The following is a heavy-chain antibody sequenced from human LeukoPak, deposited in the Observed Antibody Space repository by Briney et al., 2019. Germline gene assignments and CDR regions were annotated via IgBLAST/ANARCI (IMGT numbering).Heavy chain of an antibody. CDR3: ARVVGYCSSTSCYALGY. J-gene: IGHJ4*02. V-gene: IGHV1-18*04. Sequence: ASVKVSCKASGYTFTGYYMHWVRQAPGQGLEWMGWISAYNGNTNYAQKLQGRVTMTTDTSTSTAYMELRSLRSDDTAVYYCARVVGYCSSTSCYALGYWGQGTLVTVSS. D-gene: IGHD2-2*01. CDR1: GYTFTGYY. CDR2: ISAYNGNT.